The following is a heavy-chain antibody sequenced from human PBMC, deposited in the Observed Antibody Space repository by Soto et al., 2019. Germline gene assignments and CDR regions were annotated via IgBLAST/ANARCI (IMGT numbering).Heavy chain of an antibody. V-gene: IGHV1-18*04. D-gene: IGHD3-3*01. Sequence: QVQLVQSGAEVKKPGASVKVSCKASGYTFTSYGISWVRQAPGQGLEWMGWISAYNGNTNYAQKLQGRVTMTTDTSTSTDYMELRSLRSDDTAVYYCARGEAYYDFWSGFRPPLYWGQGTLVTVSS. CDR1: GYTFTSYG. CDR2: ISAYNGNT. CDR3: ARGEAYYDFWSGFRPPLY. J-gene: IGHJ4*02.